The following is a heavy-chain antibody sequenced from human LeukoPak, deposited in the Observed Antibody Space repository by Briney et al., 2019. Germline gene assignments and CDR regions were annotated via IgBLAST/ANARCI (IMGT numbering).Heavy chain of an antibody. CDR2: ISGSGGST. D-gene: IGHD3-22*01. Sequence: GGSLRLSCAASGFTFSSYAMSWVRQAPGKGLEWVSAISGSGGSTYYADSVKGRFAISRDNSKNTLYLQMNSLRAEDTAVYYCAKMAYYYDSSGYDDAFDIWGQGTMVTVSS. V-gene: IGHV3-23*01. J-gene: IGHJ3*02. CDR1: GFTFSSYA. CDR3: AKMAYYYDSSGYDDAFDI.